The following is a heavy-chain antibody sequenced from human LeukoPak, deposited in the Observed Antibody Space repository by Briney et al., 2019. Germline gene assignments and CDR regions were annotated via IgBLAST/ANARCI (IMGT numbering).Heavy chain of an antibody. CDR2: IWYDGSNK. Sequence: GRSLRLSCAASGLTFSSYGMHWVRQAPGKGLEWVAVIWYDGSNKYYADSVKGRFTISRDNSKNTLYLQMNSLRAEDTAVYYCARDQYYDFWSGYYKGAYYYYGMDVWGQGTTVTVSS. V-gene: IGHV3-33*01. CDR3: ARDQYYDFWSGYYKGAYYYYGMDV. J-gene: IGHJ6*02. CDR1: GLTFSSYG. D-gene: IGHD3-3*01.